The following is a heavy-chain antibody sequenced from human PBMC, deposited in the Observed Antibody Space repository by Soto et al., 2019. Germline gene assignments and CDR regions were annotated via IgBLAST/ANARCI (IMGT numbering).Heavy chain of an antibody. V-gene: IGHV4-34*01. Sequence: SETLSLTCAVYGGSFSGYYWSWIRQPPGKGLEWIGEINHSGSTNYNPSLKSRVTISVDTSKNQFSLKLSSVTAADTAVYYCARGPSITMVRGVIRYFDDWGQGTLVTVSS. CDR1: GGSFSGYY. D-gene: IGHD3-10*01. J-gene: IGHJ4*02. CDR2: INHSGST. CDR3: ARGPSITMVRGVIRYFDD.